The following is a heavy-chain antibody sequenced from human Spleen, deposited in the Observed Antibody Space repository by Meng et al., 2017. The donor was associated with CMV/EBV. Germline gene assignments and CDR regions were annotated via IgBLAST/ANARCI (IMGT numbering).Heavy chain of an antibody. CDR2: INHSGST. Sequence: SETLSLTCAVYGGSFSGYYWSWIRQPPGKGLEWIGEINHSGSTNYNPSLKSRVTISVDTSKNQFSLKLSSVTAADTAVYYCARQESSSWYSPFDYWGQGTLVTVSS. CDR1: GGSFSGYY. V-gene: IGHV4-34*01. CDR3: ARQESSSWYSPFDY. D-gene: IGHD6-13*01. J-gene: IGHJ4*02.